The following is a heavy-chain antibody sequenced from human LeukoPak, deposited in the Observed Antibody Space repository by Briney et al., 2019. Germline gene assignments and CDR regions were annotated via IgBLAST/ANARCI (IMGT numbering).Heavy chain of an antibody. CDR3: ARAGGSGTVDY. V-gene: IGHV3-7*01. CDR1: RFTINNYE. J-gene: IGHJ4*01. D-gene: IGHD3-10*01. CDR2: INQDGGKE. Sequence: PGGSLRLSCAASRFTINNYEMNWVRQAPGKGLEWVANINQDGGKEYYVDSVKGRFTISRDNAKNSLYLQMNSLRAEDTAVYYCARAGGSGTVDYWGHGTLVTVSS.